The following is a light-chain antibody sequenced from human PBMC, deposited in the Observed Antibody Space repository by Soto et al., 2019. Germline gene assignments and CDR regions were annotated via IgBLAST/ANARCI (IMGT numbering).Light chain of an antibody. V-gene: IGKV1-39*01. CDR2: AAS. CDR3: QQSYSTPPFT. Sequence: DIQMTQSPSSLSASVGDRVTITCRASQSISNYLNCYQHKPGKAPNVLLYAASTLRSEVPSRFSGSGSGTEFTLTISSLQPEDSATYFCQQSYSTPPFTFGPGTQV. CDR1: QSISNY. J-gene: IGKJ3*01.